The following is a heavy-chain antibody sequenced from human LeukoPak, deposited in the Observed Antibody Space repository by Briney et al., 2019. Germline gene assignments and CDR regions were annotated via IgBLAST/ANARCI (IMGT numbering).Heavy chain of an antibody. CDR2: IYYSGSA. D-gene: IGHD3-22*01. V-gene: IGHV4-59*01. J-gene: IGHJ4*02. CDR3: ARTMGDSSGYYYYDY. Sequence: SETLSLTCTVSGGSISSYYWSWIRQPPGKGLEWIGYIYYSGSANYNPSLKSRVTISVDTSKNQFSLKLSSVTAADTAVYYCARTMGDSSGYYYYDYWGQGTLVTVSS. CDR1: GGSISSYY.